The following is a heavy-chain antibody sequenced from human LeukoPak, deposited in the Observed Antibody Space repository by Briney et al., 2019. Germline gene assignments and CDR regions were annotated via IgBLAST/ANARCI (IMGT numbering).Heavy chain of an antibody. CDR3: ARGAIAAAGMGSYMDV. V-gene: IGHV1-18*01. Sequence: ASVKVSCKASGYSFRTYGITWVRQAPGQGLEWMGWLSAHIDDTSYSQKFQGRVTVTTDTSTSTACMELRSLRSDDTAVYYCARGAIAAAGMGSYMDVWGKGTTVTVSS. CDR1: GYSFRTYG. J-gene: IGHJ6*03. CDR2: LSAHIDDT. D-gene: IGHD6-13*01.